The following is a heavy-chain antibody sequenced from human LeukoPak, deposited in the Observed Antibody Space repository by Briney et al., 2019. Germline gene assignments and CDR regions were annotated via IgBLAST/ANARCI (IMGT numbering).Heavy chain of an antibody. CDR3: AKLGSGSYTPFDY. D-gene: IGHD3-10*01. CDR2: IKSKTYGGTT. V-gene: IGHV3-15*01. J-gene: IGHJ4*02. Sequence: GGSLRLSCAASGFTFSNAWMSWVRQAPGKGLEWVGRIKSKTYGGTTDYAAPVKGRFTISRDDSKNTLYLQMNSLRAEDTAVYYCAKLGSGSYTPFDYWGQGTLVTVSS. CDR1: GFTFSNAW.